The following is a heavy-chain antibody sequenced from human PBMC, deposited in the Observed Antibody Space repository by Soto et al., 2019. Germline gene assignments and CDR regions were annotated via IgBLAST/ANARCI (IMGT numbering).Heavy chain of an antibody. Sequence: ASVKVSSKASGYTFTSYGTSWVRQAPGQGLEWMGWISAYNGNTNYAQKLQGRVTMTTDTSTSTAYMELRSLRSDDTAVYYCARDRPTMVRGVPRWFDPWGKGTRVTVSS. CDR3: ARDRPTMVRGVPRWFDP. V-gene: IGHV1-18*04. CDR1: GYTFTSYG. J-gene: IGHJ5*02. D-gene: IGHD3-10*01. CDR2: ISAYNGNT.